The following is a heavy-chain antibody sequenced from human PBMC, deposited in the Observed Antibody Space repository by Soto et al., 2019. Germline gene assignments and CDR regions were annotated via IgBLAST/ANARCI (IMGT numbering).Heavy chain of an antibody. CDR3: ARDQSYSDTYWWLDS. CDR2: INPNGGRT. D-gene: IGHD3-16*01. V-gene: IGHV1-46*01. J-gene: IGHJ5*01. Sequence: QVQLLQSGAEVKKPGASVKVSCKASGYIFTSTWMHWVRQAPGQGLEWMGIINPNGGRTIYADKFQGRVTMTRDTSTATDYMELSSLRSEDTAMYYCARDQSYSDTYWWLDSWGQGTLVTVSS. CDR1: GYIFTSTW.